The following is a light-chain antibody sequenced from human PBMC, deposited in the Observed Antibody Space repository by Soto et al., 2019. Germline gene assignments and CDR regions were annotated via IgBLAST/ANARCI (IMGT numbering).Light chain of an antibody. CDR2: EVN. CDR3: SSYTHINTRACV. Sequence: QSVLTQPASVSGAPGQSNTISCTGTSGDIGSYNSVSWYQQHPGKAPKLIIYEVNDRPSGVSNRFSGSKSGNTASLTISGLQAEDEAEYFCSSYTHINTRACVFGTGTKLTVL. CDR1: SGDIGSYNS. V-gene: IGLV2-14*01. J-gene: IGLJ1*01.